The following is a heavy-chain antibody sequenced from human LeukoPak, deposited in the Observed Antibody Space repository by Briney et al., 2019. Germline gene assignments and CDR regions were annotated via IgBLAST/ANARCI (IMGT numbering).Heavy chain of an antibody. CDR2: ISAYNGNT. Sequence: ASVKVSCKASGYTFTSYGISWVRQAPGQGLEWMGWISAYNGNTNYAQKLQGRVTMTTDTSTSTAYMELRSLRSDDTAVYYCARDWRDYDILTGYGGYGMDVWGQGTTVTVSS. J-gene: IGHJ6*02. CDR1: GYTFTSYG. CDR3: ARDWRDYDILTGYGGYGMDV. V-gene: IGHV1-18*01. D-gene: IGHD3-9*01.